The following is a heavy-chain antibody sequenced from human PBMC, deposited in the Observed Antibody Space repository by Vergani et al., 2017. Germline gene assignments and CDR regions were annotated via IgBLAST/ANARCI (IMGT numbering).Heavy chain of an antibody. CDR3: ARAAYGDYAYFDY. J-gene: IGHJ4*02. Sequence: QVQLVESGGGVVQTGRSLRLSCAASGFTFSSYAMHWVRQAPGKGLEWVAVISYDGSNKYYADSVKGRFTISRDNSKNTLYLQMNSLRAEDTAVYYCARAAYGDYAYFDYWGQGTLVTVSS. V-gene: IGHV3-30*01. CDR2: ISYDGSNK. D-gene: IGHD4-17*01. CDR1: GFTFSSYA.